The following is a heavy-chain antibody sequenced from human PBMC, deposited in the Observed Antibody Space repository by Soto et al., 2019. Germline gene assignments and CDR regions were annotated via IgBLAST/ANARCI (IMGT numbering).Heavy chain of an antibody. Sequence: ASVKVSCKDSGYTFTTYGISWVRQAPGQGLEWMGWISAYNGNTNYAQKVQGRVTMTTDTSTSTAYMELRSLRSDDTAVYYCAREYSSSWYRWFNPWGQGTLVTVS. CDR2: ISAYNGNT. CDR1: GYTFTTYG. CDR3: AREYSSSWYRWFNP. J-gene: IGHJ5*02. D-gene: IGHD6-13*01. V-gene: IGHV1-18*01.